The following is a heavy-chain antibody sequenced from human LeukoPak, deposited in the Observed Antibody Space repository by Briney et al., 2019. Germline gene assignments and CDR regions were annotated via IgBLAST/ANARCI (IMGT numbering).Heavy chain of an antibody. CDR2: IRYDGSNK. D-gene: IGHD3-10*01. J-gene: IGHJ4*02. CDR3: ANSAVGYGDLGPDY. CDR1: RFTFSNYG. V-gene: IGHV3-30*02. Sequence: GGSLRLSCVASRFTFSNYGMHWVRQAPGKGLEWVTFIRYDGSNKYYADSVKGRFTLSRDNSRNTLYLQMNSLRPDDTAVYYCANSAVGYGDLGPDYGGQGTLVTVSS.